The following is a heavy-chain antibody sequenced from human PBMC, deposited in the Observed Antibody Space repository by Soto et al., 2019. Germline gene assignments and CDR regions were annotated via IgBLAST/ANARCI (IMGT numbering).Heavy chain of an antibody. V-gene: IGHV3-30-3*01. CDR2: LSYAGINE. Sequence: QVHLVGSGGGVVQPGRSLRLSCAASGFTFSNYAMHWVRQAPGKGLEWVALLSYAGINEFYAHSVRGRFTISRDNSKNTLYLQMNSLRTEDTAVYYCASGSGIDYLPLDYWGQGTLVTVSS. D-gene: IGHD3-10*01. J-gene: IGHJ4*02. CDR1: GFTFSNYA. CDR3: ASGSGIDYLPLDY.